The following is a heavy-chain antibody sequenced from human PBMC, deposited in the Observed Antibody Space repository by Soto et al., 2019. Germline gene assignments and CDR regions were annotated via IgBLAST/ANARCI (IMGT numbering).Heavy chain of an antibody. CDR1: GYTFTSYV. V-gene: IGHV1-8*01. J-gene: IGHJ6*02. Sequence: VASVKVSCKASGYTFTSYVINWVRQATGQGLEWMGWMNPNSGNTGYAQKFQGRVTMTRNTSISTAYMELSSLRSEDTAVYYCASGTTVVRSDHYYYGMDVWGQGTTVTV. CDR2: MNPNSGNT. CDR3: ASGTTVVRSDHYYYGMDV. D-gene: IGHD4-17*01.